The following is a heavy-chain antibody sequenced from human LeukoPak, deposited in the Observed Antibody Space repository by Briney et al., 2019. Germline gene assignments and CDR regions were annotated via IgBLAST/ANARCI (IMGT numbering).Heavy chain of an antibody. CDR1: GFTFSSYS. D-gene: IGHD2-15*01. V-gene: IGHV3-21*01. CDR3: ARLGYCSGGSCYENQHYYYGMDV. CDR2: ISSSSSYI. J-gene: IGHJ6*02. Sequence: SGGSLRLSCAASGFTFSSYSMNWVRQAPGKGLEWVSSISSSSSYIYYADSVKGRFTISRDNAKNSLYLQMNSLRADDTAVYYCARLGYCSGGSCYENQHYYYGMDVWGQGTTVTVSS.